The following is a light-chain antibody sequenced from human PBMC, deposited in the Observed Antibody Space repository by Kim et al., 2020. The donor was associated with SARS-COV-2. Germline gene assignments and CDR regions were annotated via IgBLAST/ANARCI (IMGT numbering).Light chain of an antibody. J-gene: IGLJ3*02. CDR2: GKN. Sequence: SSELTQDPAVSVALGQTVRIKCQGDSLRSYYASWYQQKPGQAPVLVIYGKNNRPSGIPDRFSGSSSGNTASLTITGAQAEDEADYYCNSRDSSCNHWVFG. CDR3: NSRDSSCNHWV. CDR1: SLRSYY. V-gene: IGLV3-19*01.